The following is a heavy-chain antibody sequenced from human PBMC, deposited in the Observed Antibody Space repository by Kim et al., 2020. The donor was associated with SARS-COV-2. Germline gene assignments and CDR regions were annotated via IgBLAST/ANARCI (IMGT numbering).Heavy chain of an antibody. CDR1: GYTFTSYG. D-gene: IGHD6-19*01. CDR3: ARAMTVAGPFDY. V-gene: IGHV1-18*01. Sequence: ASVKVSCNASGYTFTSYGISWVRQAPGQGLEWMGWISAYNGNTNYAQKLQGRVTMTTDTSTSTAYMELRSLRSDDTAVYYCARAMTVAGPFDYWGQGTLVTVSS. J-gene: IGHJ4*02. CDR2: ISAYNGNT.